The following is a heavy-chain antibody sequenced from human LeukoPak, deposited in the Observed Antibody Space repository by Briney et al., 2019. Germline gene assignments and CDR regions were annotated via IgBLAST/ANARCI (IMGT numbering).Heavy chain of an antibody. V-gene: IGHV4-34*01. CDR3: ARFGVGEYSSSWYAYYYYMDV. CDR2: INHSGST. CDR1: GGSFSGYY. Sequence: SETLSLTRAVYGGSFSGYYWSWIRQPPGKGLEWIGEINHSGSTNYNPSLKSRVTISVDTSKNQFSLKLSSVTAADTAVYYCARFGVGEYSSSWYAYYYYMDVWGKGTTVTISS. J-gene: IGHJ6*03. D-gene: IGHD6-13*01.